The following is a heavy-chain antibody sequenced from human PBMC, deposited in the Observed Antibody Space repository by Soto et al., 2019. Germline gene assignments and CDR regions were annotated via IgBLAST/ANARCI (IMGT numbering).Heavy chain of an antibody. Sequence: SETLSLTCTVSGGSISSGGYYWSWIRQHPGKGLEWIGYIYYSGSTYYNPSLKSRVTISVDTSKNQFSLKLSSVTAADTAVYYCARAVPYFDWLLDYWGQGTLVTVSS. V-gene: IGHV4-31*03. D-gene: IGHD3-9*01. CDR1: GGSISSGGYY. CDR2: IYYSGST. CDR3: ARAVPYFDWLLDY. J-gene: IGHJ4*02.